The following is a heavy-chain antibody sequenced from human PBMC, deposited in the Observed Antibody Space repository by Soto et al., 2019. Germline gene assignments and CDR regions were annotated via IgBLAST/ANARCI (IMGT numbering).Heavy chain of an antibody. CDR2: IYYSGST. CDR3: AKSLWDTSGWKTDY. D-gene: IGHD6-19*01. CDR1: GGSISSYY. V-gene: IGHV4-59*01. Sequence: SETLSLTCTVSGGSISSYYWSWIRQPPGKGLEWIGFIYYSGSTNYNPSLKSRVTISVDTSKNQFSLKLSSVTAADTAVYYCAKSLWDTSGWKTDYWGQGTLVTVSS. J-gene: IGHJ4*02.